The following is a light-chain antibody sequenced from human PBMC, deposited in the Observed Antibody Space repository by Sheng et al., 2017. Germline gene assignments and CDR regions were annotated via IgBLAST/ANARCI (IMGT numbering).Light chain of an antibody. J-gene: IGKJ4*01. CDR2: GAS. V-gene: IGKV3-15*01. CDR1: QSVNRN. Sequence: EILMTQSPATLSVSPGERVTLSCRATQSVNRNLAWYQQKPGQAPRVLIYGASTRATGIPDRFSGSGSETDFTLTISNVQPEDFAVYYCQQRKSWPLTFGGGTKVEIK. CDR3: QQRKSWPLT.